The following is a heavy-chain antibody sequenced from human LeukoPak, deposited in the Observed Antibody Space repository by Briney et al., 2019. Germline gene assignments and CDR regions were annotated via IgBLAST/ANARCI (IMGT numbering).Heavy chain of an antibody. V-gene: IGHV3-74*01. Sequence: GGSLRLSCAASGFTFSSYLMHWVRQAPGKGLVWVSRINSDGSSTSYADSVKGRFTISRDNAKNTLYLQMNSLRAEDTAVYYCARDAADYGSRYYYMDVWGKGTTVTVSS. D-gene: IGHD3-10*01. CDR3: ARDAADYGSRYYYMDV. CDR1: GFTFSSYL. CDR2: INSDGSST. J-gene: IGHJ6*03.